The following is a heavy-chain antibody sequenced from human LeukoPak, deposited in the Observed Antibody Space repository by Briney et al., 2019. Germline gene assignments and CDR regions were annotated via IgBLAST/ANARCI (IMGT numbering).Heavy chain of an antibody. Sequence: SETLSLTYTVSGGSISSGDYYWSWIRQPPRKGQEWIGYIYYSGSTYYNPSLKSRVTISVDTSKNQFSLKLSSVTAADTAVYYCARGYCSSTSCYTSNNWFDPWGQGTLVTVSS. CDR3: ARGYCSSTSCYTSNNWFDP. CDR1: GGSISSGDYY. D-gene: IGHD2-2*02. J-gene: IGHJ5*02. CDR2: IYYSGST. V-gene: IGHV4-30-4*01.